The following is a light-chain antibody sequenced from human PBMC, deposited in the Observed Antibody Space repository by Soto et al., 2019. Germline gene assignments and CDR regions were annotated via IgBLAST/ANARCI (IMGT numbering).Light chain of an antibody. CDR3: QQYGSSRT. CDR1: QSFSATY. J-gene: IGKJ1*01. Sequence: IVLTQSPGTLSLSPGERATLSCRASQSFSATYLAWYQQKPGQAPRLLIYGASSRATGIPDRFSGRGSGTDFTLTISRLEAEDFAVYYCQQYGSSRTFGQGTKVEIK. CDR2: GAS. V-gene: IGKV3-20*01.